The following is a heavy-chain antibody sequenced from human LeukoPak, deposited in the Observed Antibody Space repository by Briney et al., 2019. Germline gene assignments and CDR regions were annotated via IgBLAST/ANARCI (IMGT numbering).Heavy chain of an antibody. CDR2: INPSGGST. Sequence: ASVTVSCKASGYTFTSYYMHWVRQAPGQGLEWMGLINPSGGSTSYAQKFQGRVTMTRDTSTSTVYMELSSLRSEDTAVYYCARALLRYFDWLCLGYWGQGTLVTVSS. CDR3: ARALLRYFDWLCLGY. J-gene: IGHJ4*02. V-gene: IGHV1-46*03. CDR1: GYTFTSYY. D-gene: IGHD3-9*01.